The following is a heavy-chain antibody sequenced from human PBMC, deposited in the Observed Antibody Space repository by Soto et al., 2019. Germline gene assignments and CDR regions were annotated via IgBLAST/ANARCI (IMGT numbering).Heavy chain of an antibody. CDR2: INHSGST. V-gene: IGHV4-34*01. CDR3: ASPDFNWNFDY. D-gene: IGHD1-1*01. Sequence: SETLSLTCAVYGGSFSGYYWSWIRQPPGKGLEWIGEINHSGSTNYNPSLKSRVTISVDASKNQFSLKLSSVTAADTAVYYCASPDFNWNFDYWGQGTLVTVSS. CDR1: GGSFSGYY. J-gene: IGHJ4*02.